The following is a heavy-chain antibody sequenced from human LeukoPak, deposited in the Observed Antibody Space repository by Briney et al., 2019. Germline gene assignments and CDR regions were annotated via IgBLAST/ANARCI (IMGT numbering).Heavy chain of an antibody. J-gene: IGHJ6*02. CDR1: GYTFTGYY. Sequence: ASVKVSCKSSGYTFTGYYMRWVRQAPGQGLEWMGWINPNSGGTNYAQKFQGRVTMTRDTSISTAYMELSRLRSDDTAVYYCARGGILEYSSSSSYYYYGMDVWGQGTTVTVSS. CDR3: ARGGILEYSSSSSYYYYGMDV. CDR2: INPNSGGT. D-gene: IGHD6-6*01. V-gene: IGHV1-2*02.